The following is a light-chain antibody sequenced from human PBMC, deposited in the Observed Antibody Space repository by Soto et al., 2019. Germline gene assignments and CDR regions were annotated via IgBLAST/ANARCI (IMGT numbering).Light chain of an antibody. CDR3: QQYNDPVWT. J-gene: IGKJ1*01. Sequence: DIQMTQSPSTLPASVGDSVTISCRSSQTVERWLAWYQQKPGKAPKLLISDVSTLERGVPSRVSGSGSATEFTLTISGLQSDDFATYYCQQYNDPVWTFGQGTKV. CDR2: DVS. V-gene: IGKV1-5*01. CDR1: QTVERW.